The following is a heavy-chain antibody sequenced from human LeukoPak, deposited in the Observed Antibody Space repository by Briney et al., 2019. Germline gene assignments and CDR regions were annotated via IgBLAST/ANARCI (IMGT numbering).Heavy chain of an antibody. D-gene: IGHD3-9*01. J-gene: IGHJ5*02. CDR1: GGSISSGDYY. CDR3: AGRTLTGYSVRWFDP. V-gene: IGHV4-30-4*01. CDR2: IYNSGTT. Sequence: SQTLSLTCTVSGGSISSGDYYWSWIRQPPGKGLEWIGHIYNSGTTYYNPSLKSRVTISVDTSKNQFSLKLSSVTAADTAVYYCAGRTLTGYSVRWFDPWGQGTLVTVSS.